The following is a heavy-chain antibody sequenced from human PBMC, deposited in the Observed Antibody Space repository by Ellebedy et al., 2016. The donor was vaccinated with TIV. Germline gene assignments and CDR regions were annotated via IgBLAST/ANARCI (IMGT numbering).Heavy chain of an antibody. V-gene: IGHV3-15*01. CDR2: IKSRTAGGTT. CDR3: TAGRLNYYGSGRPLDS. D-gene: IGHD3-10*01. Sequence: GESLKISCAASGFTFSSAWMSWVRQAPGKGLEWVGRIKSRTAGGTTDFAAPLKGRFTISRDDSKNTLYLQMNSLKTEDTAVYYCTAGRLNYYGSGRPLDSWGQGTLVTVSS. CDR1: GFTFSSAW. J-gene: IGHJ4*02.